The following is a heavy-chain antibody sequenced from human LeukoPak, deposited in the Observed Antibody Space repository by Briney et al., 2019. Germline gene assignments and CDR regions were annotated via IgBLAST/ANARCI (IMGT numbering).Heavy chain of an antibody. V-gene: IGHV3-30*02. CDR2: IRYDGSNK. CDR1: GFTFSSYG. D-gene: IGHD3-10*01. J-gene: IGHJ6*03. Sequence: GGSLRLSCAASGFTFSSYGMHWVRQAPGKGLEWVAFIRYDGSNKYYADSVKGRFTISRDNSKNTLYLQMNSLRAEDTAVYYCAKDSGGTYYYGSGSYDYMDVWGKGTTVTISS. CDR3: AKDSGGTYYYGSGSYDYMDV.